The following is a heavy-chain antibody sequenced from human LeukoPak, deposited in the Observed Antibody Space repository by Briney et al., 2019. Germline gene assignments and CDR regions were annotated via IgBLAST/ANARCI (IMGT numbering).Heavy chain of an antibody. D-gene: IGHD3-9*01. J-gene: IGHJ4*02. CDR3: ARAVGSFDWLPLFDY. CDR1: GGSVSSGSYY. V-gene: IGHV4-61*01. Sequence: SETLSLTYTVSGGSVSSGSYYWGWIRQPPGKGLEWIGNIYYSGSTNYNPSLKSRVTISVDTSKNQFSLKLSSVTAADTAVYYCARAVGSFDWLPLFDYWGQGTLVTVSS. CDR2: IYYSGST.